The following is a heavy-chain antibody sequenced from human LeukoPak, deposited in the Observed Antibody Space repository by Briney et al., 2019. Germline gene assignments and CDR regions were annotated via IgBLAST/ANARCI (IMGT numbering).Heavy chain of an antibody. J-gene: IGHJ4*02. D-gene: IGHD5-18*01. V-gene: IGHV4-39*07. CDR2: IYYSGST. Sequence: SETLSLTCTVSGGSISSSSYYWGWIRQPPGKGLEWIGSIYYSGSTYYNPSLKSRVTISVDTSKNQFSLKLSSVTAADTAVYYCAREDTAMVFDYWGQGTLVTVSS. CDR3: AREDTAMVFDY. CDR1: GGSISSSSYY.